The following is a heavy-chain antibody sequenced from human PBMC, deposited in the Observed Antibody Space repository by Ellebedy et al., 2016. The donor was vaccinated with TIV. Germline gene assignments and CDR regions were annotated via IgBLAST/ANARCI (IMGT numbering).Heavy chain of an antibody. CDR1: GGSISSYY. D-gene: IGHD1-26*01. CDR2: IYASGGT. V-gene: IGHV4-4*07. J-gene: IGHJ4*02. Sequence: SETLSLXXTVSGGSISSYYWSWIRQPAGKGLEWIGRIYASGGTNYNPSLKSRVTVSLDTSKNQFSLKLSSVTAADTAVYYCARRTPSESYNYFDYWGQGILVTVSS. CDR3: ARRTPSESYNYFDY.